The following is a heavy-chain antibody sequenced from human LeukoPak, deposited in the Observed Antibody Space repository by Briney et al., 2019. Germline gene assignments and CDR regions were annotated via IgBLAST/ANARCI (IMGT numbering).Heavy chain of an antibody. CDR3: ARTRGSGYFDY. CDR1: GFTFSTYA. V-gene: IGHV3-30*04. CDR2: ISYDGSNT. Sequence: GGSLRLSCVASGFTFSTYALHWVRQGPGKGLEWVAVISYDGSNTYYAGSVMGRFTISRDDSMNTVYLQMKSLRVEDTAVYYCARTRGSGYFDYWGQGTLVTVSS. J-gene: IGHJ4*02. D-gene: IGHD3-22*01.